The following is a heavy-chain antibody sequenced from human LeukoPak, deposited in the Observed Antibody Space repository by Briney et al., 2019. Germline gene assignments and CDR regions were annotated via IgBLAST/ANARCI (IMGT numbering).Heavy chain of an antibody. CDR2: INTKTGNP. D-gene: IGHD3-3*01. V-gene: IGHV7-4-1*04. CDR1: GYTFNDYT. Sequence: GASVKVSCKASGYTFNDYTVNWVRQAPGQGLEWMGWINTKTGNPTYAQGFTGRFVFSLDTSVSVAYLQINGLEADDTAMYYCARDHDFLSVHSRRDFDYWGQGTLVTVSS. J-gene: IGHJ4*02. CDR3: ARDHDFLSVHSRRDFDY.